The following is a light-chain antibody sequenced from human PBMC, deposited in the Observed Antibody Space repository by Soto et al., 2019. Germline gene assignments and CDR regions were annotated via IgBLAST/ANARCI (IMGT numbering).Light chain of an antibody. CDR1: SSDIGGYDY. Sequence: QSVLTQPASVSGSPGQSITISCTGTSSDIGGYDYVSWYQHHPGKAPKLLISEVAIRPAGISHRFSGSRSGSTASLTISGLQADDEAHYYCCSFTSSNAWVFGGGTKLTVL. V-gene: IGLV2-14*01. CDR3: CSFTSSNAWV. J-gene: IGLJ3*02. CDR2: EVA.